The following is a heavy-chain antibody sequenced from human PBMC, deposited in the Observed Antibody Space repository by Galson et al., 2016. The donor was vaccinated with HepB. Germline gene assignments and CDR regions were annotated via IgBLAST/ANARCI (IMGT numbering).Heavy chain of an antibody. V-gene: IGHV4-61*03. J-gene: IGHJ3*02. CDR2: VYYTGST. CDR3: ARDGFYYDSSGLSGAFDI. D-gene: IGHD3-22*01. CDR1: GGSVSSGSHY. Sequence: SETLSLTCTVSGGSVSSGSHYWNWIRQPPGKGLEWIGYVYYTGSTEYNPSLKSRITISLDTSKNHFSLNLSSVTAADTAVYYCARDGFYYDSSGLSGAFDIWGLGTMVTVSS.